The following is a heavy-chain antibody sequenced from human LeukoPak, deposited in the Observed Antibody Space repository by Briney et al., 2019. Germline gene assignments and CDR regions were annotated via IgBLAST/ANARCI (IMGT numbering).Heavy chain of an antibody. D-gene: IGHD1-1*01. Sequence: SETLSLTCTVSGGSISSYYWSWIRQPPGNGLEWIGYIYYSGSTNYNPSLKSRVAISVDASKNQFSLKVSSVTAADTAVYYCARGEVQLPYYFDYWGQGTLVTVSS. CDR1: GGSISSYY. V-gene: IGHV4-59*01. J-gene: IGHJ4*02. CDR3: ARGEVQLPYYFDY. CDR2: IYYSGST.